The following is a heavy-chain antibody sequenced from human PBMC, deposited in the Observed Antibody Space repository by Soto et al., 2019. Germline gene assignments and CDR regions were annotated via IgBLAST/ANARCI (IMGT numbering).Heavy chain of an antibody. V-gene: IGHV4-34*02. CDR3: ARRFSGTGRYFDY. D-gene: IGHD1-1*01. J-gene: IGHJ4*02. CDR2: INQSGST. CDR1: GASFRGYY. Sequence: QVQLQQWGAGLLKPSETLSLSCAVYGASFRGYYWNWIRQPPGKGLEWIGEINQSGSTNYSPSLKNRVTVSVDPSKRQISLRLNSVTAADTAVYYCARRFSGTGRYFDYWGQGTLVTVSS.